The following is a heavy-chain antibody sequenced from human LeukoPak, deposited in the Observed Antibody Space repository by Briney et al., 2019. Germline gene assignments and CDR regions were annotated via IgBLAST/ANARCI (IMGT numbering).Heavy chain of an antibody. D-gene: IGHD1-26*01. CDR2: INSDGSST. Sequence: PGGSLRLSCAASGFTFSSYWMHWVRQAPGKGLVWVSRINSDGSSTSYADSVKGRFTISRDNAKNTLYLQMNSLRAEDTAVYYCASGVGATGPFDYWGQGTLVTVSS. CDR1: GFTFSSYW. V-gene: IGHV3-74*01. CDR3: ASGVGATGPFDY. J-gene: IGHJ4*02.